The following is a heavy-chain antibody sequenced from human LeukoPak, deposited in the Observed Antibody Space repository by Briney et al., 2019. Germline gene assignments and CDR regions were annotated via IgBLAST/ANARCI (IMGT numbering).Heavy chain of an antibody. J-gene: IGHJ4*02. CDR2: ISAYNGNT. Sequence: ASVKVSCKASGYTYTSYGISWVRQAPGQGLEWMGWISAYNGNTNYAQKLQGRVTMTTDTSTSTAYMELRSLGSDDTAVYYCARDLGSGSGSYYPAFDYWGQGTLVTVSS. CDR1: GYTYTSYG. V-gene: IGHV1-18*01. CDR3: ARDLGSGSGSYYPAFDY. D-gene: IGHD3-10*01.